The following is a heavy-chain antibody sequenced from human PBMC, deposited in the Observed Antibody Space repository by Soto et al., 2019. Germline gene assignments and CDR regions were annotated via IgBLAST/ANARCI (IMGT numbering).Heavy chain of an antibody. V-gene: IGHV4-31*03. Sequence: TVSGGSISSGGYYWSWIRQHPGKGLEWIGYIYYSGSTYYNPSLKSRVTISVDTSKNQFSLKLSSVTAADTAVYYCARDRTGDYGGNRQPYYFNYCGQATLVADS. D-gene: IGHD4-17*01. CDR3: ARDRTGDYGGNRQPYYFNY. J-gene: IGHJ4*02. CDR2: IYYSGST. CDR1: GGSISSGGYY.